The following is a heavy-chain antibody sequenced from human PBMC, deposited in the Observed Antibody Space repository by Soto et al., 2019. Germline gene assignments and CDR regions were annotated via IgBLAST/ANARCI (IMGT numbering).Heavy chain of an antibody. Sequence: SETLSLTCSVSGGSINSGDYYWSWIRQSPGKGLEWIGYIYYSGSTYYNPSLKSRSTITIDTSKNQFFLDVDSVTAADTAVYYCARLYTGYEAFDYWGQGTLVTVSS. CDR1: GGSINSGDYY. D-gene: IGHD5-12*01. CDR3: ARLYTGYEAFDY. J-gene: IGHJ4*02. CDR2: IYYSGST. V-gene: IGHV4-30-4*01.